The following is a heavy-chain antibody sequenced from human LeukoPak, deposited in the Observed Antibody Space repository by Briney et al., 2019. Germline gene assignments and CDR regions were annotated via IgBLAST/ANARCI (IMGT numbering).Heavy chain of an antibody. V-gene: IGHV1-18*01. D-gene: IGHD3-3*01. J-gene: IGHJ6*02. Sequence: ASVKVSCKASGYTFTSYGISWVRQAPGQGLEWMGWISAYIGNTNYAQKLQGRVTMTTDTSTSTAYMELRSLRSDDTAVYYCARDGPYDFWSGYGYYYYGMDVWGQGTTVTVSS. CDR3: ARDGPYDFWSGYGYYYYGMDV. CDR2: ISAYIGNT. CDR1: GYTFTSYG.